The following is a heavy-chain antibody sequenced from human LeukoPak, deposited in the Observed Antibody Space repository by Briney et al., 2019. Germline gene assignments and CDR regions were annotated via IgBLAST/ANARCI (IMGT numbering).Heavy chain of an antibody. V-gene: IGHV3-21*01. J-gene: IGHJ4*02. D-gene: IGHD3-22*01. CDR3: ARVEGYYDSSGYYSCFDY. CDR2: ISSSSSYI. Sequence: GGSLRLSCAASGFTFSSYSMNWVRQAPGKGLEWVSSISSSSSYIYYADSVKGRFTISRDNAKNSLHLQMNSLRAEDTAVYYCARVEGYYDSSGYYSCFDYWGQGTLVTVSS. CDR1: GFTFSSYS.